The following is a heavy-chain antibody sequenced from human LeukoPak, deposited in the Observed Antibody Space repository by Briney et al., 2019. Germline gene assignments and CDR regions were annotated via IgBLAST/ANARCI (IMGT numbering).Heavy chain of an antibody. CDR2: INPNSGGT. J-gene: IGHJ3*02. V-gene: IGHV1-2*02. D-gene: IGHD3-22*01. Sequence: GASVKVSCKASRYTFTGYYMHWVRQAPGQGLEWMGWINPNSGGTNYAQKFQGRGTMTRDTSISTAYMELSRLRSDDTAVYYCARVNYYDSSGPDIWGQGTMVTVSS. CDR3: ARVNYYDSSGPDI. CDR1: RYTFTGYY.